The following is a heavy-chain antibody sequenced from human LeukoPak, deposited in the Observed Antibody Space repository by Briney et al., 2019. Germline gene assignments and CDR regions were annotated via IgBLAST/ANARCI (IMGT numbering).Heavy chain of an antibody. CDR2: TYTGGNS. CDR1: GFTVSSIH. V-gene: IGHV3-53*01. J-gene: IGHJ4*02. D-gene: IGHD3-22*01. Sequence: GGSLRLSCAASGFTVSSIHMVWVRQAPGKGLEWVSVTYTGGNSYYADSVKGRFIISRDISKNTLYLQMNSLRAEDTAVYYCARANLYYDSGVYRGLFDYGGRGPRVPVSS. CDR3: ARANLYYDSGVYRGLFDY.